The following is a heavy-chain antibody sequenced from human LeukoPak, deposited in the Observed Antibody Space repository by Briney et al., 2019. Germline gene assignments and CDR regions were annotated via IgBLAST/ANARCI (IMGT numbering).Heavy chain of an antibody. CDR1: GFTCSSFA. J-gene: IGHJ3*01. CDR3: AKEWSAFDL. Sequence: GGSLRLSCAASGFTCSSFAMHWVRQAPGRGLEWVAVTWQHGSDVAYADSVKGRFIISRDDAKNTVFLQMNSLRDEDTAVYYCAKEWSAFDLWGPGTMVSVSS. CDR2: TWQHGSDV. V-gene: IGHV3-33*06. D-gene: IGHD2-15*01.